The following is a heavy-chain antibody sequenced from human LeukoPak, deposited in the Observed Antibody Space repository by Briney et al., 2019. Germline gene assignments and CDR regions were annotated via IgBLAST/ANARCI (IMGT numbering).Heavy chain of an antibody. D-gene: IGHD3-10*01. V-gene: IGHV6-1*01. CDR2: TYYRSKWYN. Sequence: SQTLSLTCAISGDSVSSNRAAWNWIRQSPSRGLEWLGRTYYRSKWYNDYAVSVKSRITINPDTSKNQFSLQLNSVTPEDTAVYYCARDYTYYYGSGSYYFDYWGQGTLVTVSS. J-gene: IGHJ4*02. CDR3: ARDYTYYYGSGSYYFDY. CDR1: GDSVSSNRAA.